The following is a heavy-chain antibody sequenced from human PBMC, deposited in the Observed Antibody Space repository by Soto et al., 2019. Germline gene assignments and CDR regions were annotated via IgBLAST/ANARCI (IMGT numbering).Heavy chain of an antibody. V-gene: IGHV4-39*01. CDR3: ARHMDYNILTGYFD. D-gene: IGHD3-9*01. CDR2: MSHSGST. CDR1: GGSTSSSIHY. Sequence: QLQLQESGPALVRPSETLSLNCVVSGGSTSSSIHYWGWIRQPPGKGLEWIGSMSHSGSTHYNPSLKSRVNISVDKSKNQFSLTLTTVTPADTAVYFCARHMDYNILTGYFDWGQGTLVTVSS. J-gene: IGHJ4*02.